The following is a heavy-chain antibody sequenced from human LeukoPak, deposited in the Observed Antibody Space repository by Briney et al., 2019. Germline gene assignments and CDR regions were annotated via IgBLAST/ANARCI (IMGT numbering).Heavy chain of an antibody. CDR3: AKVESGYCSSTSCFYFDY. Sequence: GGSLRLSCAASGFTVSSNYMSWVRQAPGKGLEWVSVIYSGGSTYYADSVKGRFTISRDNSKNTLYLQMNSLRAEDTAVYYCAKVESGYCSSTSCFYFDYWGQGTLVTVSS. D-gene: IGHD2-2*03. CDR1: GFTVSSNY. J-gene: IGHJ4*02. V-gene: IGHV3-53*01. CDR2: IYSGGST.